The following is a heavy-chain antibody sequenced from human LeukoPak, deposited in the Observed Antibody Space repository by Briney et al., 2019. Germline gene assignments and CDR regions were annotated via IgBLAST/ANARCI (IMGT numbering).Heavy chain of an antibody. D-gene: IGHD2-2*02. CDR3: AKDLQYQLLYEAFDI. CDR1: GFTFSSYG. V-gene: IGHV3-30*02. Sequence: PAGSLRLSCAASGFTFSSYGMHWVRQAPGKGLEWVAFIRYDGSNKYYADSVKGRFTISRDNSKNTLYLQMNSLRAEDTAVYYCAKDLQYQLLYEAFDIWGQGTMATVSS. J-gene: IGHJ3*02. CDR2: IRYDGSNK.